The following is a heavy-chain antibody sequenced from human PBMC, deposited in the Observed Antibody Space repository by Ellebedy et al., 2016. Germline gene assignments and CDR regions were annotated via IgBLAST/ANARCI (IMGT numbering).Heavy chain of an antibody. Sequence: ASVKVSCKGSGYSFYSYGISWVRQAPGQGLEWVGWVSGYNGNTNYAQKFQGRVTMTTDASTSTVYMDLWSLSSDDTAVYYCARDRSCSSSTCYFRENYHTYGMDVWGQGTTVTVSS. CDR2: VSGYNGNT. J-gene: IGHJ6*02. CDR3: ARDRSCSSSTCYFRENYHTYGMDV. D-gene: IGHD2-2*01. CDR1: GYSFYSYG. V-gene: IGHV1-18*01.